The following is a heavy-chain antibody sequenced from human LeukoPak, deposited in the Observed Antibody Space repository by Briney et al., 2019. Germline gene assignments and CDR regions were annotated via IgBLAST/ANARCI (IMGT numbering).Heavy chain of an antibody. V-gene: IGHV3-53*01. Sequence: GGPLRLSCAASGFTVSSNYMSWVRQAPGKGLEWVSVIYSGGSTYYADSVKGRFTISRDNAKNSLYLQMNSLRAEDTAVYYCARDLISPQYYFDYWGQGTLVTVSS. CDR3: ARDLISPQYYFDY. CDR1: GFTVSSNY. D-gene: IGHD3-16*01. J-gene: IGHJ4*02. CDR2: IYSGGST.